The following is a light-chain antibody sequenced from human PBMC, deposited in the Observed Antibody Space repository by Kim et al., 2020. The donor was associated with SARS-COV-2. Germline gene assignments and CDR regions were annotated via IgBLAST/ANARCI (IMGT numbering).Light chain of an antibody. CDR2: AAS. CDR1: QGISSY. Sequence: ASTGDRVTITCRASQGISSYLDWYQQKPGKAPKLLIYAASTLQSGVPSRFSGSGSGTDFTLTISCLQSEDFATYYCQQYYSYPLTFGGGTKVEIK. J-gene: IGKJ4*01. V-gene: IGKV1-8*01. CDR3: QQYYSYPLT.